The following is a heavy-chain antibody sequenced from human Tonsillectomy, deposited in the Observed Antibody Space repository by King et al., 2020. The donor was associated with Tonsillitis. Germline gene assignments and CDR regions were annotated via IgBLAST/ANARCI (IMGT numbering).Heavy chain of an antibody. CDR3: AREVLRAGVRGVTLFVSY. V-gene: IGHV1-69*04. CDR2: IIPILDIA. J-gene: IGHJ4*02. CDR1: GGTFSRYS. D-gene: IGHD3-10*01. Sequence: QLVQSGAEVKKPGSSVKVSCKASGGTFSRYSISWVRQAPGQGLEWMGRIIPILDIASYAQKFQGRVTITADKSTSTAYMELSSLRSDDTAVYYCAREVLRAGVRGVTLFVSYWGQGTLVTVSS.